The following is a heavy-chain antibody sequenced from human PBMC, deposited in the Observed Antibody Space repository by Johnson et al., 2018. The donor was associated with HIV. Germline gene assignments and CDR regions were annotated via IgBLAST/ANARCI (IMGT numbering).Heavy chain of an antibody. Sequence: VQLVESGGGLVQPGRSLRLSCAASGFTFDDYAMHWVRQAPGKGLEWVANIKQDGSEKYYVDSVKGRFTISRDNAKNSLYLQMNSRRAEDTAVDYCARGITMIVVVKGYALDIWGQGTMVTVSS. J-gene: IGHJ3*02. CDR3: ARGITMIVVVKGYALDI. CDR2: IKQDGSEK. D-gene: IGHD3-22*01. CDR1: GFTFDDYA. V-gene: IGHV3-7*04.